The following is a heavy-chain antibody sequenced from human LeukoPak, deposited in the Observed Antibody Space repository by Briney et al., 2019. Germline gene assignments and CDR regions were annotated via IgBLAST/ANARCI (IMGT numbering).Heavy chain of an antibody. CDR1: GFIFSDYA. CDR2: ISGNGVTP. CDR3: VKGHYDPFDP. V-gene: IGHV3-23*01. Sequence: GGSLRLSCAASGFIFSDYAMSWVRQAPGKGPEWVAAISGNGVTPFYADSMKGRFTVSRDNSRNTLYLQITRLSADDTAVYYCVKGHYDPFDPRGQGTRVTVSS. D-gene: IGHD3-22*01. J-gene: IGHJ5*02.